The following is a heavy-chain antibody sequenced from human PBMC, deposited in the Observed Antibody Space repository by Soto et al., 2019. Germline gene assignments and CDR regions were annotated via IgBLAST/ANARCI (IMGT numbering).Heavy chain of an antibody. CDR3: ARYWGYYYDSTAHSDY. J-gene: IGHJ4*02. CDR1: GYTFTSYG. Sequence: GASVKVSCKASGYTFTSYGISWVRQAPGQGLEWMGWISAYNGNTNYAQKLQGRVTMTTDTSTSTAYMELRSLRSDDTAVYYCARYWGYYYDSTAHSDYWGQGTLVTVSS. CDR2: ISAYNGNT. V-gene: IGHV1-18*01. D-gene: IGHD3-22*01.